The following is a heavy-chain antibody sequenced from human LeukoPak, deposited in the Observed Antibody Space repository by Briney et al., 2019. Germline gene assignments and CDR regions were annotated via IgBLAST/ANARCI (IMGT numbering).Heavy chain of an antibody. D-gene: IGHD6-19*01. V-gene: IGHV3-23*01. J-gene: IGHJ4*02. CDR1: GFTFDDYG. CDR2: ISGSGGST. CDR3: AKARIAVAVEFDY. Sequence: GGSLRLSCAASGFTFDDYGMSWVRQAPGKGLEWVSAISGSGGSTYYTDSVKGRFTISRDNSKNTLYLQMNSLRAEDTAVYYCAKARIAVAVEFDYWGQGTLVTVSS.